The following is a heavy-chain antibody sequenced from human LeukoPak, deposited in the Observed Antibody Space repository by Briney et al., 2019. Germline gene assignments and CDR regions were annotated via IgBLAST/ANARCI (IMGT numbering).Heavy chain of an antibody. CDR2: IYTSGST. CDR1: GGSISSGSYC. D-gene: IGHD6-19*01. Sequence: PSETLSLTCTVSGGSISSGSYCWSWIRQPAGKGLEWIGRIYTSGSTNYNPSLKSRVTISVDTSKNQFSLKLSSVTAADTAVYYCARVAVAGTSYYYMDVWGKGTTVTISS. J-gene: IGHJ6*03. CDR3: ARVAVAGTSYYYMDV. V-gene: IGHV4-61*02.